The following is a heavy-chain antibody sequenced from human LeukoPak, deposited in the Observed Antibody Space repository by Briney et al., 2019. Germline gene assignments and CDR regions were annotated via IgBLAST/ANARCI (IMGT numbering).Heavy chain of an antibody. D-gene: IGHD6-13*01. CDR3: ARESGSSWYRDAFDI. CDR1: GYTFTSYG. J-gene: IGHJ3*02. Sequence: ASVKVSCKASGYTFTSYGISWVRQAPGQGLEWMGWISAYNGNTNYAQKLQGRVTMTTDTSTSTAYMELRSLRSDGTAVYYCARESGSSWYRDAFDIWGQGTMVTVSS. CDR2: ISAYNGNT. V-gene: IGHV1-18*04.